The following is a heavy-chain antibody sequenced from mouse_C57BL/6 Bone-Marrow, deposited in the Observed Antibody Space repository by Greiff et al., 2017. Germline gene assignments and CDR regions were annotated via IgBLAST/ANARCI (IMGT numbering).Heavy chain of an antibody. Sequence: QVQLQQPGTELVKPGASVKLSCKASGYTFTSYWMHWVKQRPGQGLEWIGNINPSNGGTNYNEKFKSKATLTVDKSSSTAYMQLSSLTSEDSAVYDCARAGILWLRRAWFAYGGRGTRVPVSA. V-gene: IGHV1-53*01. J-gene: IGHJ3*01. CDR2: INPSNGGT. CDR1: GYTFTSYW. D-gene: IGHD2-2*01. CDR3: ARAGILWLRRAWFAY.